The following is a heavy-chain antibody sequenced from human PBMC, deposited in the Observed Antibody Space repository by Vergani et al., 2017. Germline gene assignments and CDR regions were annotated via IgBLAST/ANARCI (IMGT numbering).Heavy chain of an antibody. CDR2: IYYSGST. CDR3: ARAKTTVTPGWFDP. D-gene: IGHD4-17*01. J-gene: IGHJ5*02. Sequence: QLQLQESGPGLVKPSETLSLTCTVSGGSISSSSYYWGWIRQPPGKGLEWIGYIYYSGSTNYNPSLKSRVTISVDTTKNKFSLKLCSVTAADTAVYYCARAKTTVTPGWFDPWGQGTLVTVSS. CDR1: GGSISSSSYY. V-gene: IGHV4-61*05.